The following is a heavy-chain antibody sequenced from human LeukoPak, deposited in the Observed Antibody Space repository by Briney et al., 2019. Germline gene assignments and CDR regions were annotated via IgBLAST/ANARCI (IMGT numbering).Heavy chain of an antibody. CDR2: INPNSGGT. CDR1: GYTFTGYY. D-gene: IGHD4-17*01. CDR3: ARVLDYGDLLPNY. J-gene: IGHJ4*02. Sequence: GASVKVSCKASGYTFTGYYMHWVRQAPGQGLEWMGWINPNSGGTNYAQKFQGRVTMTRDTSISTAYMELSRLRSDDTAVYYCARVLDYGDLLPNYWGQGTLVTVSS. V-gene: IGHV1-2*02.